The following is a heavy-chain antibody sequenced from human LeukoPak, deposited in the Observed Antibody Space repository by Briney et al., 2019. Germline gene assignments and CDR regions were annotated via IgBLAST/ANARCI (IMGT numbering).Heavy chain of an antibody. CDR1: GGSFSGYY. CDR3: ARHKKGPYRTYWYFDL. V-gene: IGHV4-34*01. J-gene: IGHJ2*01. CDR2: INHSGST. Sequence: ASETLSLTCAVYGGSFSGYYWSWIRQPPGKGLEWIGEINHSGSTNYNPSLKSRVTISVDTSKNQFSLKLSSVTAADTAVYYCARHKKGPYRTYWYFDLWGRGTLVTVSS. D-gene: IGHD3-16*02.